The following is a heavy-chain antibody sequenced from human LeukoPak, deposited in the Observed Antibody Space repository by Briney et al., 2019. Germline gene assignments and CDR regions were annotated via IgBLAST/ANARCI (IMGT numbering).Heavy chain of an antibody. CDR1: GFNFRRYN. J-gene: IGHJ4*02. CDR3: VTEFWYRFDY. D-gene: IGHD3-3*01. V-gene: IGHV3-7*01. Sequence: GGSLRLSCITSGFNFRRYNMAWDRQAPGRGLEWLATFAWDESAIEYADSVRGRFTISRDNAKNSVHLQMTGLRAEDTAVYFCVTEFWYRFDYWGQGLLVTVSS. CDR2: FAWDESAI.